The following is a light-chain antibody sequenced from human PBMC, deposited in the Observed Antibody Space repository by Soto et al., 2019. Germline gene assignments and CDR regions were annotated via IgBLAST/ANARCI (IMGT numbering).Light chain of an antibody. J-gene: IGKJ5*01. CDR1: QNVGNN. CDR3: HQRQYWPPIT. Sequence: EIVMTQSPATLSVSPGERATLSCRASQNVGNNLVWYQQKPGQAPRLLIYGASTRAAGIPARFSGSGSGTDFTLTISSLEPEDFAVYYCHQRQYWPPITFGQGTRLEIK. V-gene: IGKV3D-15*01. CDR2: GAS.